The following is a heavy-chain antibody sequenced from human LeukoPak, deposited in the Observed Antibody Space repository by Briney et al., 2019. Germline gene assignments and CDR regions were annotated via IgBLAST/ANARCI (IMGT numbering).Heavy chain of an antibody. CDR3: ARAADCSGGSCYLYYYYYYMDV. CDR2: IKQDGSEK. V-gene: IGHV3-7*01. D-gene: IGHD2-15*01. CDR1: GFTFSSYW. J-gene: IGHJ6*03. Sequence: QPGGSLRLSCAASGFTFSSYWMSWVRQAPGKGLEWVANIKQDGSEKYYVDSVKGRFTISRDNAKNSLYLQMNSLRAEDTAVYYCARAADCSGGSCYLYYYYYYMDVWGKGTTVTVSS.